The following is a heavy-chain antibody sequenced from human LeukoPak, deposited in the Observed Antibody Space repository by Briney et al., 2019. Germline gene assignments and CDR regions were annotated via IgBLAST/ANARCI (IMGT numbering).Heavy chain of an antibody. Sequence: GGSLRLSCAASGFTFISDAMHWVRQAPGKGLEWVAVISYDGSNKYYADSVKGRFTISRDNSRNTLYPQMNSLRAEDTAVYYCAKIVGATDYWGQGTLVTVSS. CDR3: AKIVGATDY. CDR2: ISYDGSNK. CDR1: GFTFISDA. J-gene: IGHJ4*02. V-gene: IGHV3-30*18. D-gene: IGHD1-26*01.